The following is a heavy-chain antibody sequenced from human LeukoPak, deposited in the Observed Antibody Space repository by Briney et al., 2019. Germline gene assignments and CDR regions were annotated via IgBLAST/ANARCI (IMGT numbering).Heavy chain of an antibody. CDR1: GFTFSSYG. Sequence: GGSLRLSCAASGFTFSSYGMHWVRQAPGKGLEWVAFIRYDGSNKYYADSVKGRFTISRDNSKNTLYLQMNSLRAEDTAVYYCAKDAYDFDWFDPWGQGTLVTVSS. D-gene: IGHD3-3*01. V-gene: IGHV3-30*02. CDR3: AKDAYDFDWFDP. CDR2: IRYDGSNK. J-gene: IGHJ5*02.